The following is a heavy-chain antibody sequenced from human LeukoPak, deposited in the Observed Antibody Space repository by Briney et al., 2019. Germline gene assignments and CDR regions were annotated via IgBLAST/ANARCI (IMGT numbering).Heavy chain of an antibody. CDR1: GFTFDDYA. Sequence: GGSLRLSCAASGFTFDDYAMHWVRQAPGEGLEWVLGISWNSGRICYADSVKGRFTISRDNAKNSLYLQMNGLRAEDTALYYCAKARISRGYYAMDVWGQGTTVTVSS. CDR3: AKARISRGYYAMDV. D-gene: IGHD2/OR15-2a*01. V-gene: IGHV3-9*01. J-gene: IGHJ6*02. CDR2: ISWNSGRI.